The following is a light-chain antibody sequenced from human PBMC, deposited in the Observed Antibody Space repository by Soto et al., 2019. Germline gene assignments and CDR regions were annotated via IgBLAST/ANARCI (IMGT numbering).Light chain of an antibody. J-gene: IGKJ4*01. V-gene: IGKV3-20*01. CDR1: QSVSSY. CDR2: GAS. Sequence: EIVFTQSPATLSLSPGEIATLSCRASQSVSSYLAWYQQKPGQAPRLLIYGASSRATGIPDRFSGSGSGTDFTLTISRLEPEDFAVYYCQQYGSSPLTFGGGTKVDIK. CDR3: QQYGSSPLT.